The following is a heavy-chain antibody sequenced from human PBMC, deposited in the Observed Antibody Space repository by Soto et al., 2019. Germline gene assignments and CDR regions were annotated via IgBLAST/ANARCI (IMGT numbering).Heavy chain of an antibody. CDR2: IDPSDSYT. J-gene: IGHJ4*02. CDR3: ARQSGGSAQDPFDY. Sequence: GESLKISCKGSGYSFTSYWISWVRQMPGKGLEWMGRIDPSDSYTNYSPSFQGHVTISADKSISTAYLQWSILNASDTAMYYCARQSGGSAQDPFDYWGQGTLVTVSS. V-gene: IGHV5-10-1*01. CDR1: GYSFTSYW. D-gene: IGHD6-25*01.